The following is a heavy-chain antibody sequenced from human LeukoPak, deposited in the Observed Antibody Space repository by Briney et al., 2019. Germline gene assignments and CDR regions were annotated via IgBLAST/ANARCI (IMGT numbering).Heavy chain of an antibody. V-gene: IGHV3-23*01. CDR3: AKQLGYCSDGSCYFPY. D-gene: IGHD2-15*01. CDR1: GITFSSAA. CDR2: ISNNGGYT. Sequence: GGSMRLSCAASGITFSSAAMSWVRQAPGKGLEWVSSISNNGGYTYYADSVQGRFTISRDNSKSTLCLQMNSLRAEDTAVYYCAKQLGYCSDGSCYFPYWGQGTLVTVSS. J-gene: IGHJ4*02.